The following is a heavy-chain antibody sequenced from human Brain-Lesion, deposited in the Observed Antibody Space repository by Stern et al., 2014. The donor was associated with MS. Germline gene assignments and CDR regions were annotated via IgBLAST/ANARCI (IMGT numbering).Heavy chain of an antibody. CDR1: GGSISSSNW. D-gene: IGHD6-13*01. Sequence: VQLVESGPGLVKPSGTLSLTCVVSGGSISSSNWWSWVRQSPGKGLEWIGESDHSGSTIYNPSLKSRVTVSVDKPKTRFPLTLGSVPAADTAVYFCARFPASRPHVFDSWGQGTLVTVSS. CDR3: ARFPASRPHVFDS. J-gene: IGHJ4*02. V-gene: IGHV4-4*02. CDR2: SDHSGST.